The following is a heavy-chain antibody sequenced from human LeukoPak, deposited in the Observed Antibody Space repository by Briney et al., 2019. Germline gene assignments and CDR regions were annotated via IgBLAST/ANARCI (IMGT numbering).Heavy chain of an antibody. CDR3: AKELGSSGSYST. D-gene: IGHD1-26*01. Sequence: YAMSWVRQAPGKGLEWVSAISGSGGSTYYADSVKGRFTISRDNSKNTLYLQMNSLRAEDTAVYYCAKELGSSGSYSTWGQGTLVTVSS. J-gene: IGHJ5*02. CDR1: YA. CDR2: ISGSGGST. V-gene: IGHV3-23*01.